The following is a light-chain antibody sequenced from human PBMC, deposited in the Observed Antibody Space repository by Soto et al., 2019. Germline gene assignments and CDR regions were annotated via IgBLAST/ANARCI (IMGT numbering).Light chain of an antibody. CDR2: GAS. V-gene: IGKV3-15*01. CDR1: QSVSSN. Sequence: EIVMTQSPATLSVSPGERATLSCRASQSVSSNLAWYQQKPGQAPRLLIYGASTRATFIQARFSGSGSGTDITLIISSLKYEDLAADYCHQYNNWPFTFGPGTKVDIK. CDR3: HQYNNWPFT. J-gene: IGKJ3*01.